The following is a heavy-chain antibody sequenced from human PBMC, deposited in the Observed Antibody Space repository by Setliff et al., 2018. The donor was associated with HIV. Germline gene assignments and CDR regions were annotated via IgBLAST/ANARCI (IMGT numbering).Heavy chain of an antibody. CDR2: VSSDGRSQ. J-gene: IGHJ6*03. Sequence: LRLSCAASGFTFSSGMHWVRQAPGKGLEWVAAVSSDGRSQFYADPVKGRFTISRDNSKNALYLQMSSLRDEDTAVYYCTRYGSGRSAGNNYYYNYMDVWGKGTTVTVSS. CDR3: TRYGSGRSAGNNYYYNYMDV. V-gene: IGHV3-30*03. D-gene: IGHD3-10*01. CDR1: GFTFSSG.